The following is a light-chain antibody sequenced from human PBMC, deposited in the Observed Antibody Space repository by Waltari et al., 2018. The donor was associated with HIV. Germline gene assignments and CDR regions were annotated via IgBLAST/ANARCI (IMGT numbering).Light chain of an antibody. CDR1: QTFNTY. J-gene: IGKJ4*02. CDR2: ATS. CDR3: QQSHTNPRT. Sequence: DIQMTQSPSSLSASVGDRVSITCRASQTFNTYLNWYQQKPGKAPKLLIYATSTLQTGVPLRFSGSGSGTEFTLTISSLQPEDFATYYCQQSHTNPRTFGRGTKVEVK. V-gene: IGKV1-39*01.